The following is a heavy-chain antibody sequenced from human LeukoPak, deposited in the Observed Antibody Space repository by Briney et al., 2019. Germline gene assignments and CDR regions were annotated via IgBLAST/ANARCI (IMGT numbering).Heavy chain of an antibody. CDR2: ITYRGRT. Sequence: SETLSLTCTVSGRSISSYYWNWIRQPPGKGLEGVGYITYRGRTTCNSSLKSRVTIAVATSETQFSLRLNSVTAADTAVYFCARTSGGGNTYGYVDDWGQGTLVTVSS. CDR1: GRSISSYY. CDR3: ARTSGGGNTYGYVDD. J-gene: IGHJ4*02. D-gene: IGHD5-18*01. V-gene: IGHV4-59*01.